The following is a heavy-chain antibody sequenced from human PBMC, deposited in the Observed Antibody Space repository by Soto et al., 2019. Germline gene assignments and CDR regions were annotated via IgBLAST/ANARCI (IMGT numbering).Heavy chain of an antibody. CDR2: IYYGGSA. CDR3: SYGLGSPYYFHS. CDR1: GGSITSGGYY. D-gene: IGHD5-18*01. Sequence: QVQLQESGPGLVKPSQTLSLTCTVSGGSITSGGYYWSWIRQHPVNGLEWIGYIYYGGSAYYKPSLKSRVSISADASKNQFSLKLSSVTAADTAVYYCSYGLGSPYYFHSLGQGTLVTVSS. J-gene: IGHJ4*02. V-gene: IGHV4-31*03.